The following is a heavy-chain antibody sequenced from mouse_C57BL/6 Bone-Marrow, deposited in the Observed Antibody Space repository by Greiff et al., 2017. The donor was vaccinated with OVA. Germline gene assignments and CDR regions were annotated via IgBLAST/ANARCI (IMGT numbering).Heavy chain of an antibody. D-gene: IGHD3-2*02. V-gene: IGHV5-17*01. CDR1: GFTFSDYG. Sequence: EVQLQESGGGLVKPGGSLKLSCAASGFTFSDYGMHWVRQAPEKGLEWVAYISSGSSTIYYADTVKGRFTISRDNAKNTLFLQMTSLRSEETAMYYCARGGAQATGAMDYWGQGTSVTVSS. CDR2: ISSGSSTI. J-gene: IGHJ4*01. CDR3: ARGGAQATGAMDY.